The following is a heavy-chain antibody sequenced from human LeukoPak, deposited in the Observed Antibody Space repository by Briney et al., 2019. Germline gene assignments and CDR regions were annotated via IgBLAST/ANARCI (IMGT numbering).Heavy chain of an antibody. V-gene: IGHV3-53*05. CDR2: IADGGTT. CDR3: AKDFLSEVYSDYMDV. CDR1: GFTVSRYY. D-gene: IGHD2-21*01. J-gene: IGHJ6*03. Sequence: VGSLRLSRAPSGFTVSRYYMTSVRQAPGKGLDWVSVIADGGTTNYADSVNGRFTISRDNAKNSLYLQMNSLRAEDTGLYYCAKDFLSEVYSDYMDVWGKGTTVTVSS.